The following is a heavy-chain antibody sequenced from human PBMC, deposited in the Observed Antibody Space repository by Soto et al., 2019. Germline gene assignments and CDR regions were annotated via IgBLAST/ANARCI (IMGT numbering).Heavy chain of an antibody. CDR1: GFTFSTST. V-gene: IGHV1-58*02. J-gene: IGHJ3*02. CDR2: IVAGSGNT. D-gene: IGHD3-9*01. CDR3: AARTGLRYFDWNSAGYAFRI. Sequence: SVKVSCKTSGFTFSTSTMQWVRQARGQRLEWIGWIVAGSGNTNYAQKIQERVTITRDMSTNTAYMELSSLSSEDTALYYFAARTGLRYFDWNSAGYAFRIWGQGTMVTVSS.